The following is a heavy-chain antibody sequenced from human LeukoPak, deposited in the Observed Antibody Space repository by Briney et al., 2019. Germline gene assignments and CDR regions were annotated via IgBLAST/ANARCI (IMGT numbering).Heavy chain of an antibody. V-gene: IGHV3-15*01. D-gene: IGHD2-15*01. CDR3: TTATRGYCSGGSCSYAFDI. CDR2: IKSKSDGGTT. CDR1: TFTFSNAW. J-gene: IGHJ3*02. Sequence: GGSLRLSCAASTFTFSNAWMSWVRQAPGKGLEWVCRIKSKSDGGTTDYAAPVKCRITISRDDSKNELYLEMNSLKNEDTAVYYCTTATRGYCSGGSCSYAFDIWGQGTMVTVSS.